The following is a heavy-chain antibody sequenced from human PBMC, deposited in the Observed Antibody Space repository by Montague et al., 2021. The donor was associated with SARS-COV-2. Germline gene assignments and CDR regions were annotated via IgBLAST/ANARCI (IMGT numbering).Heavy chain of an antibody. V-gene: IGHV4-39*01. Sequence: SETLSLTCTVSGGSISSSSYYWGWIRQPPGKGLEWFVNISYSGCTYYNPSLKSRATISVDTSKNQFSLKLTSVTAADTAVYYCARPEDYYGSGSYPNWGQGTLVTVSS. CDR3: ARPEDYYGSGSYPN. J-gene: IGHJ4*02. D-gene: IGHD3-10*01. CDR2: ISYSGCT. CDR1: GGSISSSSYY.